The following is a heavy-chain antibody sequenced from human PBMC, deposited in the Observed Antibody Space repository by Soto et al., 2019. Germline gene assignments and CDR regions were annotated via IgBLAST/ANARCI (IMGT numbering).Heavy chain of an antibody. J-gene: IGHJ5*02. CDR1: GFIFSSYA. V-gene: IGHV3-23*01. CDR3: AKTFITGSPSHLFDP. CDR2: ISGGGGSA. D-gene: IGHD1-20*01. Sequence: GGSLRLSCVDSGFIFSSYAMNWVRLAPGKGLEWVSGISGGGGSADYADSVKGRFILSRDNSKNTLFLQMNRLRVDDTATYYCAKTFITGSPSHLFDPWGQGTLVTV.